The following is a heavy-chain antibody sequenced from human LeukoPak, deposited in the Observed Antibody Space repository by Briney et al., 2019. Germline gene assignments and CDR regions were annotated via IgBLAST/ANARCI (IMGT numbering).Heavy chain of an antibody. CDR1: GSTFSSYS. CDR3: ARDSSSWKFDP. V-gene: IGHV3-21*01. J-gene: IGHJ5*02. Sequence: PGRSLRLYCAASGSTFSSYSMNWVRQAPGKGLEWVSSISSSSSYIYYADSVKGRFTISRDNAKNSLYLQMNSLRAEDTAVYYCARDSSSWKFDPWGQGTLVTVSS. CDR2: ISSSSSYI. D-gene: IGHD6-13*01.